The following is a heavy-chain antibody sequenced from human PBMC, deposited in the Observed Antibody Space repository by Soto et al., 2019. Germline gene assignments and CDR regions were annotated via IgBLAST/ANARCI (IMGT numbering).Heavy chain of an antibody. Sequence: EVQLLESGGGLVQPGGSLRLSCVASGFTFSSYAVSWVRQAPGKGLEWVSAISGSGGSTYYADSVKGRFTISRDNSKNTLYLQMNSLRAEDTAVYYCARVRGSYAHFLDYWGQGTLVTVSS. J-gene: IGHJ4*02. V-gene: IGHV3-23*01. CDR2: ISGSGGST. CDR1: GFTFSSYA. D-gene: IGHD1-26*01. CDR3: ARVRGSYAHFLDY.